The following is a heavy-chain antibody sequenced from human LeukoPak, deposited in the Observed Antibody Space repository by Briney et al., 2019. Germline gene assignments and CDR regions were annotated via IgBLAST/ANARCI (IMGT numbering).Heavy chain of an antibody. D-gene: IGHD5-24*01. J-gene: IGHJ4*02. CDR2: INPSGGST. Sequence: GASVKVSCKASGYTFTSYDINWVRQATGQGLEWMGIINPSGGSTSYAQKFQGRVTMTRDMSASTVYMELSSLRSEDTAVYYCARVGGRDGYNSLPQFVDYWGQGTLVTVSS. CDR3: ARVGGRDGYNSLPQFVDY. CDR1: GYTFTSYD. V-gene: IGHV1-46*01.